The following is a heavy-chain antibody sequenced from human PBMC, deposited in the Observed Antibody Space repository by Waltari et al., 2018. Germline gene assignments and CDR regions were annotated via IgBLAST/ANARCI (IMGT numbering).Heavy chain of an antibody. CDR3: ARVWGYVDY. CDR1: GGSISSYY. D-gene: IGHD7-27*01. V-gene: IGHV4-59*01. CDR2: IYYSGST. Sequence: QVQLQESGPGLVKPSETLSLTCTVSGGSISSYYWSWIRQPPGKGLEWIGYIYYSGSTNYNPSRKSRVTISVDTSKNQFSLKLSSVSAADTAVYYCARVWGYVDYWGQGTLVTVSS. J-gene: IGHJ4*02.